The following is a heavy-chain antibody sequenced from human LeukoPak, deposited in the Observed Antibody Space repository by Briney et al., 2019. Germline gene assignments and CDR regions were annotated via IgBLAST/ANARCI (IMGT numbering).Heavy chain of an antibody. CDR3: ARDVVTVVTTRVSPAY. CDR2: ISAYNGNT. CDR1: GYTFTSYG. Sequence: GASVKVSCKASGYTFTSYGISWVRQAPGQGLEWMGWISAYNGNTNYAQKLQGRVTMTTDTSTSTAYMELRSLRSDDTAVYYCARDVVTVVTTRVSPAYWGQGTLVTVSS. J-gene: IGHJ4*02. V-gene: IGHV1-18*01. D-gene: IGHD2-21*02.